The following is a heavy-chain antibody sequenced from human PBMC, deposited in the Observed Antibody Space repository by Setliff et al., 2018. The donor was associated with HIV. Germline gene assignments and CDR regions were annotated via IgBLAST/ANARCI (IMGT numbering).Heavy chain of an antibody. CDR2: IYYSGSI. CDR3: ARDINDGGWFDP. CDR1: GGSISSSSYY. Sequence: SETLSLTCTVSGGSISSSSYYWGWIRQPPGKGLEWIGSIYYSGSIYYNPSLKSRVTISVDTSKNQSSLKLSSVTAADTAVYYCARDINDGGWFDPWGQGTLVTVSS. D-gene: IGHD1-1*01. V-gene: IGHV4-39*07. J-gene: IGHJ5*02.